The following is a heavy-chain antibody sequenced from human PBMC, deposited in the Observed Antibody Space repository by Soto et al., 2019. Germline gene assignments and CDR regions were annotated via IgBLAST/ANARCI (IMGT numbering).Heavy chain of an antibody. Sequence: GGSLRLSCAASGFTFSSYGMHWVRQAPGKGLEWVAVIWYDGSNKYYADSVKGRFTISRDNSKNTLYLQMNSLRAEDTAVYYCARDSLDGYSSGWYYFDYWGQGTLVTVSS. CDR3: ARDSLDGYSSGWYYFDY. J-gene: IGHJ4*02. V-gene: IGHV3-33*01. CDR1: GFTFSSYG. D-gene: IGHD6-19*01. CDR2: IWYDGSNK.